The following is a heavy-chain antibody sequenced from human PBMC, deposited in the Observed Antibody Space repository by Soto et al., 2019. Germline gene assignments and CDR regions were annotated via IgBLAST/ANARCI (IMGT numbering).Heavy chain of an antibody. D-gene: IGHD3-16*01. V-gene: IGHV3-9*01. CDR2: FSWNSGNI. CDR3: GKDLDPGETTDGGEYFDY. Sequence: GGSLRLSCVASGFTFDDYAMHWVRQAPGKGLEWVAGFSWNSGNIGYADAVKARFTISRDNAKNSLYLHMNSLRPDDTALYYCGKDLDPGETTDGGEYFDYWGQGTLVTVSS. J-gene: IGHJ4*02. CDR1: GFTFDDYA.